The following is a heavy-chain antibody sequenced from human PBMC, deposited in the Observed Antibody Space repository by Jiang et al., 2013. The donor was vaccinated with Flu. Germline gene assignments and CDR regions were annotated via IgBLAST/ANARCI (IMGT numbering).Heavy chain of an antibody. CDR1: GFTFSSYA. D-gene: IGHD3-3*01. Sequence: LSCAASGFTFSSYAMSWVRQAPGKGLEWVSAISGSGGSTYYADSVKGRFTISRDNSKNTLYLQMNSLRAEDTAVYYCAKIFTYYDFWSGYYKGYFDYWGQGTLVTVSS. CDR2: ISGSGGST. V-gene: IGHV3-23*01. CDR3: AKIFTYYDFWSGYYKGYFDY. J-gene: IGHJ4*02.